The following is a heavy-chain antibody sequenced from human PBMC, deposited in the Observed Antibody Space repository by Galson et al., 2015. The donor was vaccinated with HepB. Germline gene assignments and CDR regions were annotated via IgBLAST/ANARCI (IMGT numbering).Heavy chain of an antibody. CDR3: ARADRIEESGYYYGSGTFDY. CDR1: GYTFTSYA. J-gene: IGHJ4*02. CDR2: INTNTGNP. V-gene: IGHV7-4-1*02. Sequence: SVKVSCKASGYTFTSYAMNWVRQAPGQGLEWMGWINTNTGNPTYAQGFTGRFVFSLDTSVSTAYLQISSLKAEDTAVYYCARADRIEESGYYYGSGTFDYWGQGTLVTVSS. D-gene: IGHD3-10*01.